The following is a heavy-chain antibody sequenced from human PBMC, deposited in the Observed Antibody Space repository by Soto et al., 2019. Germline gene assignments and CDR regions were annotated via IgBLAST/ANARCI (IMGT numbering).Heavy chain of an antibody. CDR2: IKQDGSEK. Sequence: EVHLVESGGGLVQPGGSLRLSCAASGFTFSSYWMSWVRQAPGKGLEWVANIKQDGSEKDYVDSVKGRFTISRDNAKNSLYLQMNSLRAGDTAVYYCAKYSPAYYDYVWGTYRSDHWGQGTLVTVSS. CDR3: AKYSPAYYDYVWGTYRSDH. V-gene: IGHV3-7*05. CDR1: GFTFSSYW. J-gene: IGHJ5*02. D-gene: IGHD3-16*02.